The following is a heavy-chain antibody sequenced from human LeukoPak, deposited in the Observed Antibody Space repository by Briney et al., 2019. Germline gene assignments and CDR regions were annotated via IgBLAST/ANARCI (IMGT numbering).Heavy chain of an antibody. D-gene: IGHD1-26*01. CDR1: GFTFSSYS. CDR3: AREVVGATSIFDY. Sequence: GGSLRLSCAASGFTFSSYSMNWVRQAPGKGLEWVSYISSSSSTIYYADSVKGRFTISRDNAKSSLYLQMNSLRAEDTAVYYCAREVVGATSIFDYWGQGTLVTVSS. V-gene: IGHV3-48*01. CDR2: ISSSSSTI. J-gene: IGHJ4*02.